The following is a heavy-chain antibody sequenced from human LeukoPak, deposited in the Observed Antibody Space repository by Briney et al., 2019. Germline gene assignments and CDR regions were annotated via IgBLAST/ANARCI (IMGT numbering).Heavy chain of an antibody. CDR1: GYSISSGYY. CDR2: IYHSGST. Sequence: PSETLSLTCTVSGYSISSGYYWGWIRQPPGKGLEWIGSIYHSGSTYYNPSLKSRVTISVDTSKNQFSLKLSSVTAADTAVYYCARIVCSSTSCPRRYAFDIWGQGTMVTVSS. J-gene: IGHJ3*02. V-gene: IGHV4-38-2*02. D-gene: IGHD2-2*01. CDR3: ARIVCSSTSCPRRYAFDI.